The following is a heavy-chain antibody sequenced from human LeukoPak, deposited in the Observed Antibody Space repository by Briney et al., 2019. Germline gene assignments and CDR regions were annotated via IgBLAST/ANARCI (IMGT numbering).Heavy chain of an antibody. Sequence: GGSLRLSCAASAITFSDYGMSWVRQAPGKGLEWVSYISSSSSSIYYADSVKGRFTISRDNAKNSLYLQMNSLRAEDTAVYYCAREASMHSSGWYLGYWGQGTLVTVSS. D-gene: IGHD6-19*01. CDR2: ISSSSSSI. J-gene: IGHJ4*02. CDR1: AITFSDYG. V-gene: IGHV3-48*01. CDR3: AREASMHSSGWYLGY.